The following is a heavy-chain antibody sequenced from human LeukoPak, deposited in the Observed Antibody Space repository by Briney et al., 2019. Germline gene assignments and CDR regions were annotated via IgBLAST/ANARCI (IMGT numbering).Heavy chain of an antibody. J-gene: IGHJ3*01. Sequence: ASVKVSCKASGYTFTSYTIHWVRQAPGQSLEWMGWISVGRGDSKCSQEFQGRVTLTRDTSATTAYLEVSSLRPEDMGVYYCARERGIRDAFDFWGQGTMVTVAS. CDR2: ISVGRGDS. V-gene: IGHV1-3*03. D-gene: IGHD1-14*01. CDR1: GYTFTSYT. CDR3: ARERGIRDAFDF.